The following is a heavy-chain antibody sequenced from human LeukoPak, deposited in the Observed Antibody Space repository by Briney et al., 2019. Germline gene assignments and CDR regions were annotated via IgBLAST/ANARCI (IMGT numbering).Heavy chain of an antibody. V-gene: IGHV3-66*01. CDR1: GFTVSSNY. CDR2: IYSGGST. D-gene: IGHD3-9*01. Sequence: GGSLRLSCAASGFTVSSNYMSWVRQAPGKGLEWVSVIYSGGSTYYADSVKGRFTISRDNSKNTLYLQMNSLGAEDTAVYYCARDGAPLRYFDWLLPYYYYGMDVWGQGTTVTVSS. J-gene: IGHJ6*02. CDR3: ARDGAPLRYFDWLLPYYYYGMDV.